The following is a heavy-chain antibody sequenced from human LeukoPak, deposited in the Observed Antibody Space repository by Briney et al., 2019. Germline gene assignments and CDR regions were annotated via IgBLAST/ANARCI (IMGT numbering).Heavy chain of an antibody. CDR2: ISSSSSYI. J-gene: IGHJ3*02. V-gene: IGHV3-21*01. CDR3: ARDFAAAVSLNAFDI. D-gene: IGHD6-13*01. CDR1: GFTFSSYS. Sequence: GGSLRLSCAASGFTFSSYSMNWVRQAPGKGLEWVSSISSSSSYIYYADSVKGRFTISRDNAKNSLYLQMNSLRAEDTAVYYCARDFAAAVSLNAFDIWGQGTMVTVSS.